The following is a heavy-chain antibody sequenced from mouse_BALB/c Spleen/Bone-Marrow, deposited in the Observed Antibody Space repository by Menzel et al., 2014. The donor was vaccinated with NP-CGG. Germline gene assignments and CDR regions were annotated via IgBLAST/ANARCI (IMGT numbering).Heavy chain of an antibody. V-gene: IGHV1S137*01. J-gene: IGHJ4*01. CDR3: ARSGKVRKAMDY. D-gene: IGHD2-14*01. CDR2: ISGYYGDA. CDR1: GYTFTDHA. Sequence: QVQLKESGAKLVRPGVSVKISCKGSGYTFTDHAIHWVKRSHAKSLEWIGVISGYYGDAIYNQKFKGKATMTVDKSSSTAYMELARLTSEDSAIYYCARSGKVRKAMDYWGQGTSVPVSS.